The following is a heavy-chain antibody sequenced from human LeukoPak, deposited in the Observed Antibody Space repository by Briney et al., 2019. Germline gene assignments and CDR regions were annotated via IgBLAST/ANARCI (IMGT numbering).Heavy chain of an antibody. J-gene: IGHJ4*02. V-gene: IGHV4-38-2*02. CDR1: GYSISSGYY. Sequence: SETLSLTCTVSGYSISSGYYWGWIRQPPGKGLEWIGSIYHSGSTYYNPSLKSRVTISVDTSKNQFSLKLSSVTAADTAVYYCARDRDFYDFWSGHSGNFDYWGQGTLVTVSS. CDR2: IYHSGST. CDR3: ARDRDFYDFWSGHSGNFDY. D-gene: IGHD3-3*01.